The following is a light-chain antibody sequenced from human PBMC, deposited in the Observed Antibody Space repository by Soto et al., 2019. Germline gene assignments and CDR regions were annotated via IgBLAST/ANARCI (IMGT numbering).Light chain of an antibody. Sequence: DLVLTQTQLSSPVTLGQPASISCRSSQSLVYSDGNTYLSWLQQRPGQPPRLLIYQVSNRFSGVPDRFSGSGAGAGFTLKISRVEAEDGGVYDCVQFSQFPRTFGQGTKVEIK. V-gene: IGKV2-24*01. CDR1: QSLVYSDGNTY. CDR2: QVS. J-gene: IGKJ1*01. CDR3: VQFSQFPRT.